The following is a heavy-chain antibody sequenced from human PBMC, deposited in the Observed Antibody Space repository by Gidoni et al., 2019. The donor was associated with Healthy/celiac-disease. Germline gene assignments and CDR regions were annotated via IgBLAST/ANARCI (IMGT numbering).Heavy chain of an antibody. CDR2: ISAYNGNT. D-gene: IGHD3-9*01. CDR3: ARVSYDSLTGRSLFYGRGMDV. V-gene: IGHV1-18*04. J-gene: IGHJ6*02. CDR1: GYTFTSYG. Sequence: QVQLVQSGAEVKKPGASVKVSCKASGYTFTSYGISWVRQAPGQGLEWMGWISAYNGNTNYAQKLQGRVTMTTDTSTSTAYMELRSLRSDDTAVYYCARVSYDSLTGRSLFYGRGMDVWGQGTTVTVSS.